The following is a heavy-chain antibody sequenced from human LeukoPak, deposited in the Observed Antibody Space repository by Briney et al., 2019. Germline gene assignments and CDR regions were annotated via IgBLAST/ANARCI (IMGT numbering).Heavy chain of an antibody. Sequence: GGSLRLSCAASGFTFSSYWMNWVRHAPGKGLEWVSRVDSAGSTTTYTVSVKGRFTISRDNARNTLYLQMSSLRVEDSAVYYCARGGVDGTVPYGMDVWGQGTTVTVSS. V-gene: IGHV3-74*01. CDR3: ARGGVDGTVPYGMDV. D-gene: IGHD1/OR15-1a*01. J-gene: IGHJ6*02. CDR2: VDSAGSTT. CDR1: GFTFSSYW.